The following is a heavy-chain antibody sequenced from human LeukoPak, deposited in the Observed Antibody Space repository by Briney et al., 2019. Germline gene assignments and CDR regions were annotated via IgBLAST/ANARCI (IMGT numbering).Heavy chain of an antibody. Sequence: ASVKVSCKASGYTFTSYDINWVRQATGRGLEWMGWMNPNSGNTGYAQEFQGRVTMTRDTSISTAYMELSSLTSEDTAVYYCARRKPTSGAQYWFDPWGQGTLVTVSS. J-gene: IGHJ5*02. D-gene: IGHD3-10*01. CDR2: MNPNSGNT. V-gene: IGHV1-8*01. CDR3: ARRKPTSGAQYWFDP. CDR1: GYTFTSYD.